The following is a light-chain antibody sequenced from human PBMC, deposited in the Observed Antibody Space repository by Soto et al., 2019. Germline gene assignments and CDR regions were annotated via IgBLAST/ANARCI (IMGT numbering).Light chain of an antibody. CDR2: RND. Sequence: QSVLTQPPSASGTPGQRVTISCSGSISSIGGNNVYWYQQLPGTAPKLLIYRNDQRPSGVPDRFSGSKSGTSASLAISGLQSGDEADYYCAAWDDSLSGVVFGGGTKLTVL. CDR1: ISSIGGNN. CDR3: AAWDDSLSGVV. J-gene: IGLJ2*01. V-gene: IGLV1-47*01.